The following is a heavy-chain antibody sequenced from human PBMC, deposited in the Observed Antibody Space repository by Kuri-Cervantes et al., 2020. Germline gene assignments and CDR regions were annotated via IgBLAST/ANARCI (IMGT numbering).Heavy chain of an antibody. J-gene: IGHJ4*02. CDR2: ISASGGST. CDR1: GFTFSSYG. CDR3: AKGDCISTTCPFEY. V-gene: IGHV3-23*01. Sequence: GESLKISCAASGFTFSSYGMHWVRQAPGKGLEWVSTISASGGSTYYADSVKGRFTISRDNSKNTLYLEVNSLRAEDTAVYYCAKGDCISTTCPFEYWGQGTLVTVSS. D-gene: IGHD2/OR15-2a*01.